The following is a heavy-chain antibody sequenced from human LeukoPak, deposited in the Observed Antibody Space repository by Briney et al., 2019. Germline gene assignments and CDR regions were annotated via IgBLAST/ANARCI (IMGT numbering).Heavy chain of an antibody. V-gene: IGHV1-2*02. CDR3: ARDRPGNWGPLYYFDY. CDR1: GYTFTGYY. D-gene: IGHD7-27*01. Sequence: APVKVSCKASGYTFTGYYMHWVRQAPGQGLEWMGWINPNSGGTNYAQKFQGRVTMTRDTSISTAYMELSRLRSDDTAVYYCARDRPGNWGPLYYFDYWGQGTLVTVSS. J-gene: IGHJ4*02. CDR2: INPNSGGT.